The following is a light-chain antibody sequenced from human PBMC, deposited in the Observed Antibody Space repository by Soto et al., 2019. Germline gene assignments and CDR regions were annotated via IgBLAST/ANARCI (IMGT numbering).Light chain of an antibody. V-gene: IGLV2-11*01. CDR3: CSYAGSFTWL. CDR1: SSDVGNYNY. CDR2: EVS. Sequence: QSALTQPRSVSGSPGQSVTISCTGTSSDVGNYNYVSWYQQYPGKAPKLMIYEVSKRPSGVPDRFSGSKSGNTASLTISGLQTEDEADYYCCSYAGSFTWLFGGGTKATVL. J-gene: IGLJ3*02.